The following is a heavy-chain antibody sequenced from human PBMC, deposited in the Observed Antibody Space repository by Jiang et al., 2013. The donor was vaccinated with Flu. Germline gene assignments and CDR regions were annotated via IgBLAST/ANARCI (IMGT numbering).Heavy chain of an antibody. D-gene: IGHD3-22*01. J-gene: IGHJ6*02. CDR2: ISSSSSYI. Sequence: ISSSSSYIYYADSVKGRFTISRDNAKNSLYLQMNSLRAEDTAVYYCARAYDSSGWWYYYYGMDVWGQGTTVTVSS. CDR3: ARAYDSSGWWYYYYGMDV. V-gene: IGHV3-21*01.